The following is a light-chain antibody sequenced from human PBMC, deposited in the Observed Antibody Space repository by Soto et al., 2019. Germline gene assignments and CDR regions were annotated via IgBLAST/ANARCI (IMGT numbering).Light chain of an antibody. V-gene: IGLV2-23*02. CDR3: CSYAGSAYV. CDR1: SSDVGSYNL. CDR2: EVS. Sequence: QSVLSQPASVSGSPGQSITISCTGISSDVGSYNLVSWYQQHPDEAPQLIIYEVSKRPSGVSNRFSGSKSGNTASLTISGLQAEDEADYYCCSYAGSAYVFGTGTKVTVL. J-gene: IGLJ1*01.